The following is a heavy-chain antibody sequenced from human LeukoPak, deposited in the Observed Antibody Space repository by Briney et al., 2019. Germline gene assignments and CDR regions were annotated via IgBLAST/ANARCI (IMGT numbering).Heavy chain of an antibody. CDR1: GGSFSGYY. Sequence: SETLSLTCAVYGGSFSGYYWSWIRQPPGKGLEWIGEINHSGSTNYNPSLKSRVTISVDTSNNQFSLKLSALTAADTAVYYFAXXXXAGSDNYFDYWGQGTLVTVSS. CDR2: INHSGST. D-gene: IGHD2-21*01. J-gene: IGHJ4*02. V-gene: IGHV4-34*01. CDR3: AXXXXAGSDNYFDY.